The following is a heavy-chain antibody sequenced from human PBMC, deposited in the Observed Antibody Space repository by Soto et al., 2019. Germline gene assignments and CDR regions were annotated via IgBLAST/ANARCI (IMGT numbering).Heavy chain of an antibody. CDR1: GGSISSGDYY. Sequence: QVQLQESGPGLVKPSQTLSLTCTVSGGSISSGDYYWSWIRQPPGKGLEWIGYIYYSGSTYYNPSLKGGFTISVDTSKNQFSLKLSSVTAADTAVYYCARWGEGYDSSGPDDPWGQGTLVTVSS. D-gene: IGHD3-22*01. CDR2: IYYSGST. V-gene: IGHV4-30-4*01. CDR3: ARWGEGYDSSGPDDP. J-gene: IGHJ5*02.